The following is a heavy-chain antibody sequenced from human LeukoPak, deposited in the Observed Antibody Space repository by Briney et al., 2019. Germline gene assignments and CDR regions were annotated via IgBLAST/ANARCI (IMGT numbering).Heavy chain of an antibody. V-gene: IGHV3-7*04. J-gene: IGHJ3*02. D-gene: IGHD5-18*01. Sequence: GGSLRLSCAASGFTFSSYWMSWVRQAPRKGLEWVANIKQDGSEKYYVDSVKGRFTISRDNAKNSLYLQMNSLRAEDTAVYYCARGGYSYGFDAFDIWGQGTMVTVSS. CDR3: ARGGYSYGFDAFDI. CDR2: IKQDGSEK. CDR1: GFTFSSYW.